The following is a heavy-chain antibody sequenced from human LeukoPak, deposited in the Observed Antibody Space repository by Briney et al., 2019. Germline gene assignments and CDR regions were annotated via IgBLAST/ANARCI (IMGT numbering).Heavy chain of an antibody. CDR1: GGSISNTNW. V-gene: IGHV4-4*02. J-gene: IGHJ4*02. Sequence: PSETLSLTCGVSGGSISNTNWWTWVRQPPGKGLEWIGEVNPQGSTNYNPSLKSRVAISVDKSENHISLKLTSVTAADTAVYYRAREGGPYRPLDYSGQGTLVTVAS. CDR3: AREGGPYRPLDY. CDR2: VNPQGST.